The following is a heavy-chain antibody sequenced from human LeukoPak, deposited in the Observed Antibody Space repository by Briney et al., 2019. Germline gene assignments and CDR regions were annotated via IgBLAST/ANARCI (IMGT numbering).Heavy chain of an antibody. CDR2: TYYRSKWFN. J-gene: IGHJ4*02. Sequence: SQTLSLTCAISGDSVSSNSSAWDWIRQSPSRGLEWLGRTYYRSKWFNGYAVSVKGRITINPDTSKNQFSLQLNSVTPEDTAVYYCTRSFSGYIDSWGQGTLVTVSS. CDR1: GDSVSSNSSA. V-gene: IGHV6-1*01. CDR3: TRSFSGYIDS. D-gene: IGHD1-26*01.